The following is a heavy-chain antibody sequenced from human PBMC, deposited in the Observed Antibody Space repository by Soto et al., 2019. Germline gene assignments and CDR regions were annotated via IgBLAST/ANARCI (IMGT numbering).Heavy chain of an antibody. V-gene: IGHV4-31*03. D-gene: IGHD1-26*01. CDR2: IYYSGST. Sequence: PSETLSLTCTVSGGSISSGGYYWSWIRQHPGKGLEWIGYIYYSGSTYYNPSLKSRVTISVDTSKNQFSLKLSSVTAADTAVYYPARRAMWWELHNFYYFYGMDVWGQGTTVTVSS. CDR1: GGSISSGGYY. J-gene: IGHJ6*02. CDR3: ARRAMWWELHNFYYFYGMDV.